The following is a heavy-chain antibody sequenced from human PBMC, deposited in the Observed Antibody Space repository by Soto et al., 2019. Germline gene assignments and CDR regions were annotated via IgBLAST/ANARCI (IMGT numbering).Heavy chain of an antibody. V-gene: IGHV1-2*02. Sequence: QVQLVQSGAEVKKPGASVKVSCPASGYTFTAQYLHWVRKAPGEGLEWMGWINPTTGATRYAQKFQGRVNMTRDPSMSTASLEVRSLRPDDTAVYYCAKGDSSWVSWFDPWGQGTLVTVSS. CDR1: GYTFTAQY. J-gene: IGHJ5*02. CDR3: AKGDSSWVSWFDP. D-gene: IGHD6-19*01. CDR2: INPTTGAT.